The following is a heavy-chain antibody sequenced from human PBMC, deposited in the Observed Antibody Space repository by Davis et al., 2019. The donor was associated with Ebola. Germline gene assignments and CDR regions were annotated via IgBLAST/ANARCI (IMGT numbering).Heavy chain of an antibody. D-gene: IGHD4-23*01. V-gene: IGHV3-33*01. CDR1: GFTFSSYG. J-gene: IGHJ4*02. CDR2: IWYDGSNK. CDR3: ARDWDYGGNSNYFDY. Sequence: SLKISCAASGFTFSSYGMHWVRHAPGKGLEWVAVIWYDGSNKYYADSVKGRFTISRDNSKNTLYLQMNSLRAEDTAVYYCARDWDYGGNSNYFDYWGQGTLVTVSS.